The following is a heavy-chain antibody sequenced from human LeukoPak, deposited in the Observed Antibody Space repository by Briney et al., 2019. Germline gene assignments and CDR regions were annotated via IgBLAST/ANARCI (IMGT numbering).Heavy chain of an antibody. CDR1: GGSISSSSYY. D-gene: IGHD1-26*01. Sequence: SETLSLTCTVSGGSISSSSYYWGWIRQPPGKGLEWSVSIYYSGSTYYNPSLKSRVTISVDTSKNQFSLKLSSVTAADTAVYYCVRLSMGATTWFDPWGQGTLVTVSS. CDR2: IYYSGST. CDR3: VRLSMGATTWFDP. V-gene: IGHV4-39*01. J-gene: IGHJ5*02.